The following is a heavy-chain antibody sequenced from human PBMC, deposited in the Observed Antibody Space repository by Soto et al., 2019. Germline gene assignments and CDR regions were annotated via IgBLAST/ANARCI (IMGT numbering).Heavy chain of an antibody. CDR2: INTNTGNP. CDR1: GYTFTSYA. J-gene: IGHJ6*02. CDR3: AREEVVTGYYDSGMEV. Sequence: QVQLVQSGSELKKPGASVKVSCKASGYTFTSYAMNWVRQAPGQGLEWMGWINTNTGNPTYAQGFTGRFVFSLDTSISTADLQSGSLEDEDTAVHYCAREEVVTGYYDSGMEVRGQGNTVNVSS. D-gene: IGHD2-21*02. V-gene: IGHV7-4-1*01.